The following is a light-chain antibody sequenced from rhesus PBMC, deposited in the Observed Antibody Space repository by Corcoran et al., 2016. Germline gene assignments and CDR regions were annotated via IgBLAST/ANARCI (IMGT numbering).Light chain of an antibody. CDR2: YAS. CDR3: QQYNNWLT. V-gene: IGKV3-35*01. Sequence: EIVMTQSPATLSLSPGERATLSCRASQSVSSNLAWYQQKPGQAPRLLIYYASNRATGIPDRFSGRGSGTDFTLTISSLEPEDVGVYYCQQYNNWLTFGGGTKVELK. CDR1: QSVSSN. J-gene: IGKJ4*01.